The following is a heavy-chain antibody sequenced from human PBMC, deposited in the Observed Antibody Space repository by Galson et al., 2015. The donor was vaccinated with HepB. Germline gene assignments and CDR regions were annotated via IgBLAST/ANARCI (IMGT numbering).Heavy chain of an antibody. J-gene: IGHJ2*01. D-gene: IGHD3-3*01. CDR3: ARDYDPSARPAWYFDL. CDR2: IKQDGTEK. V-gene: IGHV3-7*01. CDR1: GFTFSSYW. Sequence: SLRLSCAASGFTFSSYWMNWVRQAPGKGLEWVANIKQDGTEKYYVGSVKGRFTISRDNAKNSLYLEMNSLRVEDTAVYYCARDYDPSARPAWYFDLWGRGTLVTVSS.